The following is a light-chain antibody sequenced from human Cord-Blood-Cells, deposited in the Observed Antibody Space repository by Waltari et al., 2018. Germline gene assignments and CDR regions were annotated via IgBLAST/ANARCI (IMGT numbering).Light chain of an antibody. CDR3: CSYAGSSDVV. Sequence: QSALTQPASVSGSPGQSITISCTGTSSDVGSYNLVSWYQQHPGKAPKPMIYEGSKRPSGVSNRFSCSKSGNTASLTISGLQAEDEADYYCCSYAGSSDVVFGGGTKLTVL. CDR2: EGS. CDR1: SSDVGSYNL. V-gene: IGLV2-23*01. J-gene: IGLJ2*01.